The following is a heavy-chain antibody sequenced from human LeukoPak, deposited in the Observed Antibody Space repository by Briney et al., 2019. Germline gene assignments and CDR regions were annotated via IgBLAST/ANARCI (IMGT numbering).Heavy chain of an antibody. V-gene: IGHV1-18*01. J-gene: IGHJ4*02. D-gene: IGHD3-22*01. CDR3: AREANYYDSSGYPIFDY. Sequence: ASVKVSCKASGYTFTSYGINWVRQAPGQGLEWMGWISAYNGNTNYAQKLQGRVTMTTDTSTSTAYMELRSLRSDDTAVYYCAREANYYDSSGYPIFDYWGQGTLVTVSS. CDR2: ISAYNGNT. CDR1: GYTFTSYG.